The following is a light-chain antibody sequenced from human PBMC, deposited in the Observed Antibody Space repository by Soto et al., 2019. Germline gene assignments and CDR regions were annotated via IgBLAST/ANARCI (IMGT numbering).Light chain of an antibody. V-gene: IGKV1-9*01. CDR1: QGVANY. CDR2: AES. J-gene: IGKJ1*01. CDR3: QKYNSYSGT. Sequence: DIQLTQSPSFLSSSLGDSVTITCRASQGVANYFAWYQQKTGKAPNLLIYAESTLQGGVPSRLSGSGSGTELTLTISRLQPEDFATYYCQKYNSYSGTCGQGTKVDIK.